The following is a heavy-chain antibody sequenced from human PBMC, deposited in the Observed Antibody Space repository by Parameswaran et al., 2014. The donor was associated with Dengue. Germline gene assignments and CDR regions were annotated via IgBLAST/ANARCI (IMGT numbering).Heavy chain of an antibody. Sequence: VRQAPGKGLEWVSYISSSGISIYYADSVRGRFTISRDNAKNSLYLQLNSLRAEDTAVYYCALGRESSNYYLDYWGRGTLVTVSS. J-gene: IGHJ4*02. V-gene: IGHV3-11*01. CDR3: ALGRESSNYYLDY. CDR2: ISSSGISI. D-gene: IGHD3-22*01.